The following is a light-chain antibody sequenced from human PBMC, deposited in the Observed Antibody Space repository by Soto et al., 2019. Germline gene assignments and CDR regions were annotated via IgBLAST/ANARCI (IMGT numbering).Light chain of an antibody. J-gene: IGLJ1*01. Sequence: QSVLTQPPSASGTPGQRVTISCSGSSSNIGSNTVNWYQQLPGTAPKLLIYSNNQRPSGVPDRFSGSQSGTSASLAISGLQSEDEADYYCAAWDERRNGPDYVFGTGTKLTVL. V-gene: IGLV1-44*01. CDR1: SSNIGSNT. CDR2: SNN. CDR3: AAWDERRNGPDYV.